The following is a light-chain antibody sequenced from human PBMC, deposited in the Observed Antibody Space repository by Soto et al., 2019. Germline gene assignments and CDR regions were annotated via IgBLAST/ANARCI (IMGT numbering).Light chain of an antibody. CDR1: QGVSSSY. CDR3: QRYRTS. Sequence: EVVLTQSPGTLSLSPGERATLSCRASQGVSSSYLAWYQQKPGQPPRLLIYGASSRATGIPDWFSGSGSGTDFTLTITRLEPEDFAVYYCQRYRTSFGGGTKVEIK. V-gene: IGKV3-20*01. J-gene: IGKJ4*01. CDR2: GAS.